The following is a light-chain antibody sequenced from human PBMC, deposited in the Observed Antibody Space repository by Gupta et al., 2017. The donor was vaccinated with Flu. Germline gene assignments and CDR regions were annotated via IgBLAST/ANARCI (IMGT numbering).Light chain of an antibody. J-gene: IGKJ5*01. CDR3: QQCYNSPIT. CDR1: SNVENC. Sequence: PASVSLSPGGKSTHTVMYSSNVENCLGWYQQKPGQAPRLLIYGASNRVTGIPARFSGSGSETDFTLTISSLEPEDFAVYYCQQCYNSPITFGQGTQVDIK. CDR2: GAS. V-gene: IGKV3-11*01.